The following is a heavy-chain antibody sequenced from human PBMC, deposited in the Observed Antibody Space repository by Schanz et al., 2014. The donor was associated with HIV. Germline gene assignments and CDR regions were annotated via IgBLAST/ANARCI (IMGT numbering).Heavy chain of an antibody. D-gene: IGHD1-1*01. CDR2: ISSGNRYI. CDR3: TKEVPPDV. CDR1: GITLSTYS. Sequence: VQLVESGGGVVQPGRSQRLSCAASGITLSTYSMNWVRRAPGKGLEWVSAISSGNRYIYYADSVKGRFTISRDNANNSLFLQMNSLTAEDTAVYYCTKEVPPDVWGQGTTVTVSS. J-gene: IGHJ6*02. V-gene: IGHV3-21*04.